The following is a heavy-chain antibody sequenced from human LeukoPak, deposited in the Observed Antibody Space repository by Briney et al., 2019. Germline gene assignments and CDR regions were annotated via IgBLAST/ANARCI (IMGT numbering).Heavy chain of an antibody. D-gene: IGHD6-13*01. CDR3: AGGMGSSWYWFDP. V-gene: IGHV4-59*01. CDR1: GGSISSDY. CDR2: IYYSGST. J-gene: IGHJ5*02. Sequence: SETLSLTRCVSGGSISSDYWSSIRQPPGKGLEWIGYIYYSGSTNYNPSLKSRVTISVDTSKNQFSLKLTSVTAADTAVYYCAGGMGSSWYWFDPWGQGTLVTVSS.